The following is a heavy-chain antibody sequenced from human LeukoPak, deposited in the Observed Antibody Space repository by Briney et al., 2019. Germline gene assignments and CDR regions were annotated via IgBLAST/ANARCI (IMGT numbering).Heavy chain of an antibody. CDR3: ANHRPPWSYFDY. CDR1: GFTFSSYA. J-gene: IGHJ4*02. CDR2: ISGSGGST. V-gene: IGHV3-23*01. D-gene: IGHD3-3*01. Sequence: GGSLRLSCAASGFTFSSYATSWVRQAPGKGLEWVSAISGSGGSTYYADSVKGRFTISRDNSKNTLYLQMNSLRAEDTAVYHCANHRPPWSYFDYWGQGTLVTVSS.